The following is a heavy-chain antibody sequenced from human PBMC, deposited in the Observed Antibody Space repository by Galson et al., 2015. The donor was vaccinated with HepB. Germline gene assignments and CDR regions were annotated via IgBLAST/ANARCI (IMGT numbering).Heavy chain of an antibody. V-gene: IGHV3-53*01. D-gene: IGHD1-7*01. CDR3: ARDLTGTTGWFDP. CDR2: IYSGSST. CDR1: GFTVSSNY. J-gene: IGHJ5*02. Sequence: SLRLSCAASGFTVSSNYMSWVRQAPGKGLEWVSVIYSGSSTYYADSVKGRFTISRDNSKNTLYLQMNSLRAEDTAVYYCARDLTGTTGWFDPWGQGTLVTVSS.